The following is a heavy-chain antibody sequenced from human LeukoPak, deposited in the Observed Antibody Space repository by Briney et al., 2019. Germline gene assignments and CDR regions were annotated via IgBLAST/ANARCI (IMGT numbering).Heavy chain of an antibody. D-gene: IGHD1-1*01. CDR2: IYTGGNT. CDR1: GFTISNYY. CDR3: AKGGPATTIDY. Sequence: GGSLRLSCAASGFTISNYYMSWVRQAPGKGLEWVSVIYTGGNTYYTDAVKGRFTISRHNSKNTLYLQMNNLRAEDTAVYYCAKGGPATTIDYWGRGTLVTVSS. V-gene: IGHV3-53*04. J-gene: IGHJ4*02.